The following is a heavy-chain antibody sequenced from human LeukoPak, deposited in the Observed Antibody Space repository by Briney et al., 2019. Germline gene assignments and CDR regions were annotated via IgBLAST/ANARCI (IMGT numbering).Heavy chain of an antibody. Sequence: SVKVSCKASRGTFSSYAISWVRQAPGQGLEWMGGIIPILGTANYAQKFQGRVTITADEFTSTAYMELSSLRSDDTAVYYCARGGGGWEFDYWGQGTLVTVSS. CDR1: RGTFSSYA. CDR3: ARGGGGWEFDY. V-gene: IGHV1-69*13. D-gene: IGHD1-26*01. CDR2: IIPILGTA. J-gene: IGHJ4*02.